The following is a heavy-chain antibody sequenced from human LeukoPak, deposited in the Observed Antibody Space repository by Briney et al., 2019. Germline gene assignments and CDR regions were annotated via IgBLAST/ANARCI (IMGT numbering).Heavy chain of an antibody. CDR3: ARESERNDGWFDP. D-gene: IGHD1-1*01. J-gene: IGHJ5*02. CDR2: VCPKTGRT. Sequence: SVLVSCMASGCILSIHDLNWVRQATGQGLEWMGWVCPKTGRTGYEPKFQGRVYMTTNASVNTAYMELSSVRSDDTAVYFCARESERNDGWFDPWGQGTLVTVSS. CDR1: GCILSIHD. V-gene: IGHV1-8*01.